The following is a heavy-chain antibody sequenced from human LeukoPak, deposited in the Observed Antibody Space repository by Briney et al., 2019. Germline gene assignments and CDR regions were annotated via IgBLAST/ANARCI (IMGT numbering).Heavy chain of an antibody. J-gene: IGHJ4*02. V-gene: IGHV3-13*01. CDR3: ARGRYCSGGSCYFDY. CDR1: GFTFSSYD. D-gene: IGHD2-15*01. CDR2: IGTAGDT. Sequence: GGSLRLSCAASGFTFSSYDMHGVRQAPEKGLEWVSAIGTAGDTYYPGSVKGRFTISRENAKNSLYLQMNSLRAGDTAVYYCARGRYCSGGSCYFDYWGQGTLVTVSS.